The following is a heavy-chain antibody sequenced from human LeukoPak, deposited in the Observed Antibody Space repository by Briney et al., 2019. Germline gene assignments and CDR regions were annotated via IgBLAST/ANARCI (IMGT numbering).Heavy chain of an antibody. D-gene: IGHD1-26*01. CDR1: GGTISSYY. J-gene: IGHJ4*02. CDR3: ATLRSWSPDYFDH. CDR2: IYTSGST. Sequence: SETLSLTCTVSGGTISSYYWSWIRKPAGKGLEWIGRIYTSGSTNYNPSLKSRVTISVDTSKNHFSLKLRSVTAADTAVYYCATLRSWSPDYFDHWGQGTLVTLSS. V-gene: IGHV4-4*07.